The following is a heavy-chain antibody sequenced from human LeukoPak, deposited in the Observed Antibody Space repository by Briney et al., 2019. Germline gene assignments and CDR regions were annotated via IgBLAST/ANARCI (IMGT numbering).Heavy chain of an antibody. CDR2: ISGSGGST. Sequence: QTGGSLRLSCAASGFTFSSYAMSWVRQAPGKGLEWVSAISGSGGSTYYADSVKGRFTISRDNSKNTLYLQMNSLRAEDTAVYYCAKASKTAYDSSGYYYFDYRGQGTLVTVSS. CDR1: GFTFSSYA. D-gene: IGHD3-22*01. V-gene: IGHV3-23*01. J-gene: IGHJ4*02. CDR3: AKASKTAYDSSGYYYFDY.